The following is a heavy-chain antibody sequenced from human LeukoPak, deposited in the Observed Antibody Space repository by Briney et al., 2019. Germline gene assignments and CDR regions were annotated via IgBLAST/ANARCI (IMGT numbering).Heavy chain of an antibody. V-gene: IGHV4-34*01. CDR1: GGSFSGYY. Sequence: SETLSLTCAVYGGSFSGYYWSWIRQPPGKGLEWIGEINHSGSTNYNPSLKSRVTISVDTSKNQFSLKLSSVTAADTAVYYCARLDDYYYCSGSYYSSVVYWGQGTLVTVSS. CDR2: INHSGST. CDR3: ARLDDYYYCSGSYYSSVVY. D-gene: IGHD3-10*01. J-gene: IGHJ4*02.